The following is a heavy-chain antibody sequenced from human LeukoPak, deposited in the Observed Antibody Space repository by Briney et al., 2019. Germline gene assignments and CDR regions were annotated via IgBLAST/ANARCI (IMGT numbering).Heavy chain of an antibody. J-gene: IGHJ4*02. CDR1: GYTFTGYY. V-gene: IGHV1-2*02. CDR3: ARDLGYSTPHGFDY. Sequence: ASVKVSCKASGYTFTGYYMHWVRQAPGQGLEWMGWINPNSGGTNYAQKFQGRVTMTRDTSTSTAYMELRSLRSDDTAVYYCARDLGYSTPHGFDYWGQGTLVTVSS. CDR2: INPNSGGT. D-gene: IGHD4-4*01.